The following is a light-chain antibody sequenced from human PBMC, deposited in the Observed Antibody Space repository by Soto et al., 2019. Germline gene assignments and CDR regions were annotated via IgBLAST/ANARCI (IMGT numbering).Light chain of an antibody. J-gene: IGLJ1*01. CDR2: EGS. CDR1: SSDVGGYNY. CDR3: CSYAGSSTYV. Sequence: QSALTQPASVSGSPGQSITISCTGTSSDVGGYNYVSWYQQHPGKAPKVMIYEGSKWPSGVSNRFSGSKSGNTASLTISGLQAEDEADYYCCSYAGSSTYVFGTGTKLTVL. V-gene: IGLV2-23*01.